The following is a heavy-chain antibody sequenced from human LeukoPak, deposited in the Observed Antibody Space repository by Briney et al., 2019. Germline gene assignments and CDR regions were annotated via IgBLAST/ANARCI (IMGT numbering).Heavy chain of an antibody. V-gene: IGHV3-23*01. D-gene: IGHD1-26*01. CDR1: GFTFSSYA. CDR3: AKLGTSYWHYFDY. CDR2: ISGSGGST. J-gene: IGHJ4*02. Sequence: GRSLRLSCAASGFTFSSYAMSWVRQAPGKGLEWVSAISGSGGSTYYADSVKGRFTISRDNSKNTLYLQMNSLRAEDTAVYYCAKLGTSYWHYFDYWGQGTLVTVSS.